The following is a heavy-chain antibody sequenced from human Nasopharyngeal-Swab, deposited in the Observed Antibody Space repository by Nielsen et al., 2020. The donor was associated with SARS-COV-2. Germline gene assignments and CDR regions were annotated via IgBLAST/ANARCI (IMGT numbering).Heavy chain of an antibody. CDR1: GFTFSSYE. J-gene: IGHJ4*02. D-gene: IGHD6-13*01. CDR2: ISSSGSTR. Sequence: GESLKISCAASGFTFSSYEMNWVRQAPGKGLEWVSYISSSGSTRYYADSVKGRFTISRDNAKNSPYLQMNSLRAEDTAVYYCARGVSSSWYVDYWGQGTLVTVSS. CDR3: ARGVSSSWYVDY. V-gene: IGHV3-48*03.